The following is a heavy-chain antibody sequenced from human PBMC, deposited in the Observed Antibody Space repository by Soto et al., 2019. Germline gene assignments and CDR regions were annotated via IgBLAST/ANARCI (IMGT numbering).Heavy chain of an antibody. CDR3: ARDGKGPFDI. J-gene: IGHJ3*02. Sequence: EVQLVESGGGLGQPGGSLRLSCAASGFTFTSSWMNWVRQAPGKGLEWVANIKYDGSERNYVDSVKGRFTISRDNAKSLLFLQMNSLRAEDTAVYYCARDGKGPFDIWGHGTMVTVSS. V-gene: IGHV3-7*01. CDR1: GFTFTSSW. D-gene: IGHD1-1*01. CDR2: IKYDGSER.